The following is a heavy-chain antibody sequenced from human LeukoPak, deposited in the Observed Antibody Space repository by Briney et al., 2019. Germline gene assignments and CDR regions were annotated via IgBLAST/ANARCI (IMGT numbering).Heavy chain of an antibody. V-gene: IGHV3-21*01. Sequence: GGSLRLSCAVSGFIFSSYSMNWVRQAPGKGLEGVSSISSSSIYVYYAESGKGRFTISIDNAKNSLYLQMNSLRAEDTAVYYCARVAGYSSSWVTYYYMDVWGEGTTVTVSS. J-gene: IGHJ6*03. CDR2: ISSSSIYV. CDR3: ARVAGYSSSWVTYYYMDV. D-gene: IGHD6-13*01. CDR1: GFIFSSYS.